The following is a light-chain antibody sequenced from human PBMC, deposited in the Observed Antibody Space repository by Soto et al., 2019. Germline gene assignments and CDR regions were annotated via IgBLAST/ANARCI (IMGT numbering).Light chain of an antibody. Sequence: QSALTQPASVSGSPGQSITISCTGTSSDVGGYNYVSWYQQYPGKAPKLMIYDVSNRPSGVSNRFSGSKSGNTASLTISGLQAAHEADYYCTSYTTSSTLVFGTGTKLTVL. CDR1: SSDVGGYNY. J-gene: IGLJ1*01. CDR2: DVS. V-gene: IGLV2-14*01. CDR3: TSYTTSSTLV.